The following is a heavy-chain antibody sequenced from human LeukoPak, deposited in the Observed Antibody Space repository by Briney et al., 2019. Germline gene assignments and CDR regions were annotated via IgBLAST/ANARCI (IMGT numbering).Heavy chain of an antibody. CDR3: ARDATPDGVILDY. V-gene: IGHV3-7*05. CDR2: INQDGSEE. J-gene: IGHJ4*02. CDR1: GFTFSSHW. Sequence: PGGSLRLSCAASGFTFSSHWMTWVRQAPGQGLEWVANINQDGSEEYYVDSLMGRFSISRDNTKKSLYLRMNSLRADDTAVYYCARDATPDGVILDYWGQGALVTVSS. D-gene: IGHD2-8*02.